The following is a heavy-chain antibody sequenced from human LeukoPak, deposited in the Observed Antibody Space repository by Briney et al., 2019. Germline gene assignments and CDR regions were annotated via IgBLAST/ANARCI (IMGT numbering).Heavy chain of an antibody. Sequence: GGSLRLSCAASGFILSTYAMSWVRQTPGKGLEWVAATSSSDAGTYHADSVRGRFTISRDNSKNTLYLQMNSLRAEDAAVYFCAKAPVTSCRGAYCYPFDSWGQGTLVTVSS. D-gene: IGHD2-21*01. V-gene: IGHV3-23*01. CDR3: AKAPVTSCRGAYCYPFDS. J-gene: IGHJ4*02. CDR1: GFILSTYA. CDR2: TSSSDAGT.